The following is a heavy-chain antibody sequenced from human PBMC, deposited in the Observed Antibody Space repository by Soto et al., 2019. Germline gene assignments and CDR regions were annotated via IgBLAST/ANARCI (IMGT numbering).Heavy chain of an antibody. CDR2: IIPIFGTA. Sequence: ASVKVSCKASGGTFSSYAISWVRQAPGQGLEWMGGIIPIFGTANYAQKFQGRVTITADESTSTAYMELSSLRSEDAAVYYCARPAVAGTGYDAFDIWGQGTMVTVSS. J-gene: IGHJ3*02. D-gene: IGHD6-19*01. V-gene: IGHV1-69*13. CDR1: GGTFSSYA. CDR3: ARPAVAGTGYDAFDI.